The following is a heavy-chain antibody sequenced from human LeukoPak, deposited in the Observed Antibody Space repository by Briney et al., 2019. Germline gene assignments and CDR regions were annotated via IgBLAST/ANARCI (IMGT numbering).Heavy chain of an antibody. V-gene: IGHV1-18*01. J-gene: IGHJ4*02. CDR1: GYTFTSYD. Sequence: ASVKVSCTASGYTFTSYDINWVRQATGQGLEWMGWISAYNGNTNYAQKLQGRVTMTTDTSTSTAYMELRSLRSDDTAVYYCARDFIPYDSSGYYFAYWGQGTLVTVSS. CDR3: ARDFIPYDSSGYYFAY. D-gene: IGHD3-22*01. CDR2: ISAYNGNT.